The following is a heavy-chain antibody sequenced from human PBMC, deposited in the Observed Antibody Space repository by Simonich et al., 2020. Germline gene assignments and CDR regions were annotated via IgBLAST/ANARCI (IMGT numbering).Heavy chain of an antibody. Sequence: QLQLQESGPGLVKPSETLSLTCTVSGGYISSSSYYWGWIRQPPGKGLEWIGSIYYSGSNYNNPSVKSRVTISVDTSKNQFSLKLSSVTAADAAVYYCARHPEYSSNWFDPWGQGTLVTVSS. CDR3: ARHPEYSSNWFDP. D-gene: IGHD6-6*01. CDR1: GGYISSSSYY. CDR2: IYYSGSN. J-gene: IGHJ5*02. V-gene: IGHV4-39*01.